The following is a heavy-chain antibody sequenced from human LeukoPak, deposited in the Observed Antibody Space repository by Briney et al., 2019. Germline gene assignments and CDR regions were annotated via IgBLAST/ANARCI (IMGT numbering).Heavy chain of an antibody. CDR2: MNPNSGNT. Sequence: ASVKVSCKPSGYTFTSYDINWVRQATGQGLEWMGWMNPNSGNTGYAQKFQGRVTITRNTSISTAYMELSSLRSEDTAVYYCARNGREARLFQHWGQGTLVTVSS. V-gene: IGHV1-8*03. D-gene: IGHD6-6*01. CDR1: GYTFTSYD. J-gene: IGHJ1*01. CDR3: ARNGREARLFQH.